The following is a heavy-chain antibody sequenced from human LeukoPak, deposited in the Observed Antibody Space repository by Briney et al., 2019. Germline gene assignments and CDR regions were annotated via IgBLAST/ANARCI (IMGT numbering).Heavy chain of an antibody. CDR2: INSDGSTT. Sequence: GGSLRLSCAASGFTFSTYWMHWVRQAPGEELVWVSRINSDGSTTTYADSVKGRFTISRENAKNTLYLQMNSLRGEDTAVYYCARAPYCGSDCYSRYFDLWGRGTLVTVSS. V-gene: IGHV3-74*01. CDR1: GFTFSTYW. D-gene: IGHD2-21*02. J-gene: IGHJ2*01. CDR3: ARAPYCGSDCYSRYFDL.